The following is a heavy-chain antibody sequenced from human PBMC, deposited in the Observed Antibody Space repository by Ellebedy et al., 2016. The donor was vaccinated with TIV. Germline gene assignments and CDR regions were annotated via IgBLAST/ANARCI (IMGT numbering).Heavy chain of an antibody. CDR3: ARGGCRGLRFLECVGNAFDI. J-gene: IGHJ3*02. CDR2: IIPIFGTA. D-gene: IGHD3-3*01. Sequence: SVKVSCXASGGTFSSYAISWVRQAPGQGLEWMGGIIPIFGTANYAQKFQGRVTITADESTSTAYMELSSLRSEDTAVYYCARGGCRGLRFLECVGNAFDIWGQGTMVTVSS. V-gene: IGHV1-69*13. CDR1: GGTFSSYA.